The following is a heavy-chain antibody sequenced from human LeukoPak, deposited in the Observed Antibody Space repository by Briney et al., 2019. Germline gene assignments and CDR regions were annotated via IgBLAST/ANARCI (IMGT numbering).Heavy chain of an antibody. CDR3: ARDFGSRGYYGMDV. CDR1: GFTFSSYW. J-gene: IGHJ6*02. D-gene: IGHD3-16*01. CDR2: IKKDGSEK. V-gene: IGHV3-7*01. Sequence: PGGSLRLSCAASGFTFSSYWMSWVRQAPGKGLEWVANIKKDGSEKFYVDSVKGRFTISRDNAKNSLYLLMNSLRAEDTAMYYCARDFGSRGYYGMDVWGQGATVTVSS.